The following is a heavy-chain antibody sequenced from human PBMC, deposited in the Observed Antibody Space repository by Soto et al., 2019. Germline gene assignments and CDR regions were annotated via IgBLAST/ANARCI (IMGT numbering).Heavy chain of an antibody. D-gene: IGHD3-9*01. CDR3: ARVYYDILTGSSKYYFDY. CDR2: INAGNGNT. J-gene: IGHJ4*02. CDR1: GYTFTSYA. V-gene: IGHV1-3*01. Sequence: GASVKVSCKASGYTFTSYAMHWVRQAPGQRLEWMGWINAGNGNTKYSQKFQGRVTITRDTSASTAYMELSSLRSEDTAVYYCARVYYDILTGSSKYYFDYWGQGTLVTVSS.